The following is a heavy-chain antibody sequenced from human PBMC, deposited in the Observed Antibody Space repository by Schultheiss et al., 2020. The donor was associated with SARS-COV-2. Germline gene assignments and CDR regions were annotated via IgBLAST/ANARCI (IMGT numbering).Heavy chain of an antibody. D-gene: IGHD5-24*01. CDR3: ARERVATTNDAFDI. CDR1: NGSITSNY. CDR2: VYYSGST. Sequence: ESLKISCTVSNGSITSNYWAWLRQPPGKGLEWIGHVYYSGSTNYNPSLKSRVTMSVDPSKTQFSLKLSSVTAADTAVYYCARERVATTNDAFDIWGQGTMVTVSS. V-gene: IGHV4-59*08. J-gene: IGHJ3*02.